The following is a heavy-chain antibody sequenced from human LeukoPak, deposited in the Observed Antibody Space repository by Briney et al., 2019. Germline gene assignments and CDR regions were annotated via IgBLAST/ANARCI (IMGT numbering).Heavy chain of an antibody. CDR3: AKMKGHPLPKYYMDV. V-gene: IGHV3-23*01. Sequence: GGSLKPSVAASEFTFIGFALTWAARTPGKGLDWASGISGSGDNTLYADSVKGRFTISRDNSKNTLYLEMNSLRAEDTAIYYCAKMKGHPLPKYYMDVWGKGPRSPSR. J-gene: IGHJ6*03. CDR2: ISGSGDNT. CDR1: EFTFIGFA.